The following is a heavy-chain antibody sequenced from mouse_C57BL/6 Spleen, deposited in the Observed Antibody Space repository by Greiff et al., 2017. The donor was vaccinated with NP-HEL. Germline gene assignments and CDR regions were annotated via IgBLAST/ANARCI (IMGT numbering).Heavy chain of an antibody. CDR2: IYPRSGNT. CDR1: GYTFTSYG. J-gene: IGHJ3*01. D-gene: IGHD4-1*01. Sequence: VQLQQSGAELARPGASVKLSCKASGYTFTSYGISWVKQRTGQGLEWIGEIYPRSGNTYYNEKFKGKATLTADKSSSTAYMELRSLTSEDSAVYFCARWDSGAYWGQGTLVTVSA. V-gene: IGHV1-81*01. CDR3: ARWDSGAY.